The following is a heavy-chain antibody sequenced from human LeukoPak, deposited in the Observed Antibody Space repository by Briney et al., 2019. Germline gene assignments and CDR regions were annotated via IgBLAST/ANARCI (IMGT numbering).Heavy chain of an antibody. CDR3: ARGIPPDDAFDI. J-gene: IGHJ3*02. Sequence: ASVKVSCKASGGTFSSYAISWVRQAPGQGLEWMGGIIPIFGTANYAQKFQGRVTITADESTSTAYMELSSLRPEDTAVYYCARGIPPDDAFDIWGQGTMVTVSS. CDR2: IIPIFGTA. V-gene: IGHV1-69*13. D-gene: IGHD1-14*01. CDR1: GGTFSSYA.